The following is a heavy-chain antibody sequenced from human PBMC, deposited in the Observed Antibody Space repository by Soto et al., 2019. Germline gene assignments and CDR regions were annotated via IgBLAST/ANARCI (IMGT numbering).Heavy chain of an antibody. CDR3: ATRAAARLDYWFDP. Sequence: ASVKVSCKVSGYTLTELSMHWGRQAPGKGLEWMGGFDPEDGETIYAQKFQGRVTMTEDTSTDTAYMELSSLRSEDTAVYYCATRAAARLDYWFDPWGQGTLVTVS. V-gene: IGHV1-24*01. CDR1: GYTLTELS. J-gene: IGHJ5*02. D-gene: IGHD6-6*01. CDR2: FDPEDGET.